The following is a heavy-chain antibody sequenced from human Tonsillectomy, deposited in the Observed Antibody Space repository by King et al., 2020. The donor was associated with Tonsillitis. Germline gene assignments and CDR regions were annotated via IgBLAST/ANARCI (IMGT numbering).Heavy chain of an antibody. CDR3: ARGLTTVITPPDY. Sequence: QLVQSGAAVKKPGASLRISCQGSGYTFSNYWIAWVRQMPGKGLEWMGIVYPGDSDTRYSPSFQGQVTISADQSDNTAYLQWSSLKASDTAMYYCARGLTTVITPPDYWGQGTLVTVSS. CDR2: VYPGDSDT. V-gene: IGHV5-51*03. CDR1: GYTFSNYW. J-gene: IGHJ4*02. D-gene: IGHD4-23*01.